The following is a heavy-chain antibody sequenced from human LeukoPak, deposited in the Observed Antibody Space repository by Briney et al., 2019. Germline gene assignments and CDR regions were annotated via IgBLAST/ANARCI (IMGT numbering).Heavy chain of an antibody. CDR2: IKFEDGGT. V-gene: IGHV1-2*02. J-gene: IGHJ3*02. D-gene: IGHD3-16*01. CDR1: GYNIIDHA. Sequence: GASVKVSCKASGYNIIDHALHWVRQAPGQGLEWMGWIKFEDGGTSYGRKFRGRVTMTRDTSVSTVYMDLTRLTSDDTAVYYCVRNGLNNYGRSSGSFDIWDQGKMVTVSS. CDR3: VRNGLNNYGRSSGSFDI.